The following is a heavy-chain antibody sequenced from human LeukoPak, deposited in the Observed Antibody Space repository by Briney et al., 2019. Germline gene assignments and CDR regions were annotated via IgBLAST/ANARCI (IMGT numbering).Heavy chain of an antibody. J-gene: IGHJ4*02. D-gene: IGHD3-9*01. V-gene: IGHV3-33*08. CDR1: GFTFSNNA. CDR2: IWYDGSNK. CDR3: ARDRETYYGILTGLNY. Sequence: GGSLRLSCAASGFTFSNNAMSWVRQAPGKGLEWVAVIWYDGSNKYYADSVKGRFTISRDNSKNTLYLQMNSLRAEDTAVYYCARDRETYYGILTGLNYWGQGTLVTVSS.